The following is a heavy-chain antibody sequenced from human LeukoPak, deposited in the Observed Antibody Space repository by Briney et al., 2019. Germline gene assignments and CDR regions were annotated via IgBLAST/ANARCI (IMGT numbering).Heavy chain of an antibody. V-gene: IGHV4-61*01. Sequence: SETLSLTCTASGGSVSSGSYYWSWIRQPPGKGLEWIGYIYYSGSTNYNPSLKSRVTISVDTSKNQFSLKLSSVTAADTAVYYCARDSARYYDYVWGVGFDPWGQGTLVTVSS. CDR3: ARDSARYYDYVWGVGFDP. CDR1: GGSVSSGSYY. CDR2: IYYSGST. D-gene: IGHD3-16*01. J-gene: IGHJ5*02.